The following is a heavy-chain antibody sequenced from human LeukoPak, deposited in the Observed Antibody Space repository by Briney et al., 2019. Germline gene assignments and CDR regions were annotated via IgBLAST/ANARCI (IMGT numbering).Heavy chain of an antibody. J-gene: IGHJ4*02. CDR2: ISGSGGST. CDR1: GFTFSSYA. V-gene: IGHV3-23*01. D-gene: IGHD3-10*01. CDR3: AKGYVWFGELLILGFDY. Sequence: GGTLRLSCAASGFTFSSYAVSWVRQAPGKGLEWVSAISGSGGSTYYADSVKGRFTISRDNSKNTLYLQMNSLRAEDTAVYYCAKGYVWFGELLILGFDYWGQGTLVTVSS.